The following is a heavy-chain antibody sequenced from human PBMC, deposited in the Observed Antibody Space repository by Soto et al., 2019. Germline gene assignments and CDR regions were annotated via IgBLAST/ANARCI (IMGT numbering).Heavy chain of an antibody. CDR1: GFTLSSYW. J-gene: IGHJ4*02. CDR3: ASGGFLEWLLS. CDR2: INSDGSST. Sequence: EVQLVESGGGLVQPGGSLRLSCAASGFTLSSYWMHWVRQAPGKGLVWVSRINSDGSSTSYADSVKGRFTISRDNAKNTLYLQMNSLRAEDTAVYYCASGGFLEWLLSWGQGTLVTVSS. D-gene: IGHD3-3*01. V-gene: IGHV3-74*01.